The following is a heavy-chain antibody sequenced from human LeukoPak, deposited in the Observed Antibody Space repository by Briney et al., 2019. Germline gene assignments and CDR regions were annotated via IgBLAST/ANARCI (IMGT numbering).Heavy chain of an antibody. Sequence: PSETLSLTCTVSGVSISSYYWSWIRQPPGKGLEWIGYIFYSGNTIYNPSHRSRVTISADTSKNHFSLRLRSVTAADTAVYYCARLAAISGSDYPDDWGQGTRVTVSS. V-gene: IGHV4-59*08. CDR1: GVSISSYY. D-gene: IGHD1-26*01. CDR3: ARLAAISGSDYPDD. J-gene: IGHJ4*02. CDR2: IFYSGNT.